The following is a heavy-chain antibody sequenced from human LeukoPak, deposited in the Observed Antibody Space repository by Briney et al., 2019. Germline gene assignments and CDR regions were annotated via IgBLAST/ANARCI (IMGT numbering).Heavy chain of an antibody. V-gene: IGHV4-34*01. D-gene: IGHD3-10*02. Sequence: SETLSLTCAVYGGSFSGYYWSWIRQSPGKGLEWLGEINETGSANYNPSLKSRVTMSVDTFKNQFSLNLSSVTAADTAVYYCARHASAYVRNFQYWGQGTLVTVSS. CDR2: INETGSA. CDR3: ARHASAYVRNFQY. CDR1: GGSFSGYY. J-gene: IGHJ1*01.